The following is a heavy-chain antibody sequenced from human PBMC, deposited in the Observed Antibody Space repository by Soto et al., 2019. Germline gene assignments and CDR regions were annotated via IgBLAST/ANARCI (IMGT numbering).Heavy chain of an antibody. CDR2: IYYSGST. V-gene: IGHV4-39*01. CDR1: GGSISSSSYY. Sequence: SETLSLTCTVSGGSISSSSYYWGWIRQPPGKGLEWIGSIYYSGSTHYNPSLKSRVTIAVDTSKNQFSLKLSSVTAADTAVYYCATSPYKINYYGMDVWGQGTTVTVSS. CDR3: ATSPYKINYYGMDV. D-gene: IGHD1-20*01. J-gene: IGHJ6*02.